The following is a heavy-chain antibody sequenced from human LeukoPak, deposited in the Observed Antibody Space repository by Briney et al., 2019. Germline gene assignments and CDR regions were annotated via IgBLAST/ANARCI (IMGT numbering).Heavy chain of an antibody. CDR3: ARPQGFYYDSAGYPDY. D-gene: IGHD3-22*01. CDR2: SSSSSSYI. V-gene: IGHV3-21*01. J-gene: IGHJ4*02. Sequence: GGSLRLSCAASGFTYSSYSMNWVRQAPGKGLEWVSSSSSSSSYIYYADSVKGRFTISRDNAKNSLYLQMNSLRGDDTAVYYCARPQGFYYDSAGYPDYWGQGTWVTVSS. CDR1: GFTYSSYS.